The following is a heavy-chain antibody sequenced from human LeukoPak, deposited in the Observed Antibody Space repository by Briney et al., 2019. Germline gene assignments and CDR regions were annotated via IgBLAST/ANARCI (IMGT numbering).Heavy chain of an antibody. Sequence: GGSLRLSCAASGFTFSSYWMSWVRQAPGKGLEWVANIKQDGSEKYYVDSVKGRFTISRDNAKNSLYLQMNSLRAEDTAVYYCARVTGAVVGRGAFDIWGQGTMVTVSS. D-gene: IGHD6-19*01. CDR3: ARVTGAVVGRGAFDI. V-gene: IGHV3-7*01. J-gene: IGHJ3*02. CDR2: IKQDGSEK. CDR1: GFTFSSYW.